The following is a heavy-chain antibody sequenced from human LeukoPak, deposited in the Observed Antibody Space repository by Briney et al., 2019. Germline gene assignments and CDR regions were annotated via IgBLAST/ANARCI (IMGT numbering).Heavy chain of an antibody. Sequence: GGSLKLSCAASGFTFSGSAMHWVRQASGKGLEWVGRIRSKANSYATAYAASVKGRFTISRDDSKNTAYLQMNSLKTEDTAVYYCTSHTVDTAMVTFDYWGQGTLITVSS. V-gene: IGHV3-73*01. CDR2: IRSKANSYAT. J-gene: IGHJ4*02. CDR3: TSHTVDTAMVTFDY. D-gene: IGHD5-18*01. CDR1: GFTFSGSA.